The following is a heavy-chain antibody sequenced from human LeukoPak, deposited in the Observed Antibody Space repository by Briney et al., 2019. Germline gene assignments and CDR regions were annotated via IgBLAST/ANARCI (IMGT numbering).Heavy chain of an antibody. Sequence: SETLSLTCTVSGGSISSGDYYWSWIRQPPGKGLEWIGYIYYSGSTYYNPSLKSRVTISVDTSKNQFSLRLSSVTAADTAVYYCARVLPDGNSDYWGQGTLVTVSS. D-gene: IGHD2/OR15-2a*01. CDR2: IYYSGST. V-gene: IGHV4-30-4*02. CDR1: GGSISSGDYY. J-gene: IGHJ4*02. CDR3: ARVLPDGNSDY.